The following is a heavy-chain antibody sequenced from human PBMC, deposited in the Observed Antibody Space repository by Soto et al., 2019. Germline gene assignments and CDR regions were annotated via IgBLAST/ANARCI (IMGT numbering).Heavy chain of an antibody. J-gene: IGHJ2*01. CDR3: ARDQLRSGGTDWYFDL. CDR1: GFTFSSYS. Sequence: GGSLRLSCAASGFTFSSYSMYWVRQAQGKGLEWVAVIWYGGSNKYYAASVKGRFTISRDNSKNTLYLQMNSLRAEDTAVYYCARDQLRSGGTDWYFDLWGRGTLVTVSS. V-gene: IGHV3-33*08. D-gene: IGHD2-15*01. CDR2: IWYGGSNK.